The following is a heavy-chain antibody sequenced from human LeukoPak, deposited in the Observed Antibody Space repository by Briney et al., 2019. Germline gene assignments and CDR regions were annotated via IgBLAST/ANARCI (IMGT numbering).Heavy chain of an antibody. Sequence: AASVKVSCKASGYTFTGYYMHWVRQAPGQGLEWTGRINPNSGGTNYAQKFQGRVTMTRDTSISTAYMELSRLRSDDTAVYYCARDKQLVPRPGRIDYWGQGTLVTVSS. V-gene: IGHV1-2*06. CDR1: GYTFTGYY. D-gene: IGHD6-6*01. J-gene: IGHJ4*02. CDR3: ARDKQLVPRPGRIDY. CDR2: INPNSGGT.